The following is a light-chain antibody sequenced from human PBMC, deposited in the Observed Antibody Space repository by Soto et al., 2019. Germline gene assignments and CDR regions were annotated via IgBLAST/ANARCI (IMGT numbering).Light chain of an antibody. CDR1: QSISTY. V-gene: IGKV1-39*01. J-gene: IGKJ1*01. CDR2: GAS. Sequence: IQMTPSPSSLSASVGNSVTFTCRASQSISTYLNWYEQKPGKAPNLLIYGASNLQSGVPSRFSGGGSGTEFTLTISGLKSEDFAVYYGQQYNNWTRTFGQGTKVDIK. CDR3: QQYNNWTRT.